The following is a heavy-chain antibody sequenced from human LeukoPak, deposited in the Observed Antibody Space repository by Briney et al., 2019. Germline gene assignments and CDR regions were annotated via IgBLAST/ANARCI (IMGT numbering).Heavy chain of an antibody. V-gene: IGHV4-34*01. Sequence: PSETLSLTCAVYGGSFSGYYWSWIRQPPGKGLEWIGEINHSGSTNYNPSLKSRVTISVDTSKNQFSLKLSSVTAADTAVYYCARGRGTIDSSGLDYWGQGTLVTVSS. CDR3: ARGRGTIDSSGLDY. D-gene: IGHD3-22*01. CDR2: INHSGST. J-gene: IGHJ4*02. CDR1: GGSFSGYY.